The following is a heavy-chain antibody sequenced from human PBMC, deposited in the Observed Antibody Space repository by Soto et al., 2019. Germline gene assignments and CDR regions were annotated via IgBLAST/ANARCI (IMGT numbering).Heavy chain of an antibody. D-gene: IGHD6-19*01. V-gene: IGHV1-69*02. Sequence: GASVKVSCKASGGTFSSYTISWVRQAPGQGLEWMGRIIPILGIANYAQKFQGRVTITADKSTSTAYMELSSLRSEDTAVYYCASLAVAGSYYYYGMDVWGQGTTVTVSS. CDR2: IIPILGIA. J-gene: IGHJ6*02. CDR1: GGTFSSYT. CDR3: ASLAVAGSYYYYGMDV.